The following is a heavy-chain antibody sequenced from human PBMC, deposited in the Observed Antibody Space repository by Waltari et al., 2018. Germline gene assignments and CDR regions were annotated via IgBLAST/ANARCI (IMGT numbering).Heavy chain of an antibody. Sequence: QVQLQESGPGLVKPSGTLSLPCAVSGDSMTSNSWWSWVRQPPGRGLEWIGQIHRSGKTNYNPALESRVTVSMDTSNNQFSLKVTSATAADTAVYYCARDRGRGLYLDSWGQGTLVTVSP. CDR1: GDSMTSNSW. V-gene: IGHV4-4*02. D-gene: IGHD1-26*01. CDR3: ARDRGRGLYLDS. J-gene: IGHJ4*02. CDR2: IHRSGKT.